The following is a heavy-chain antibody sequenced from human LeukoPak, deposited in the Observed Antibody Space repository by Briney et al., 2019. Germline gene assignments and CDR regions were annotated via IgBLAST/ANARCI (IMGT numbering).Heavy chain of an antibody. J-gene: IGHJ4*02. Sequence: SETLSLTCTVSGGSISSTSYYWGWIRQPPGKGLEWIGSIYYSGSTYYNPSLKSRVTISVDTSKNQFSLKLSSVTAADTAVYYCARATNDYGEQTDYWGQGTLVTVSS. CDR2: IYYSGST. V-gene: IGHV4-39*07. CDR3: ARATNDYGEQTDY. CDR1: GGSISSTSYY. D-gene: IGHD4-17*01.